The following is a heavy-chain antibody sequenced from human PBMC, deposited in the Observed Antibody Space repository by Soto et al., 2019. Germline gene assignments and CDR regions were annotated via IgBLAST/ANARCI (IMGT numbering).Heavy chain of an antibody. CDR2: ISSSSSYT. CDR1: GFTFSDYY. CDR3: ARSFGPRTLPPDY. V-gene: IGHV3-11*06. Sequence: QVQLVESGGGLVKPGGSLRLSCAASGFTFSDYYMSWIRQAPGKGLEWVSYISSSSSYTNYADSVKGRFTISRDNAKNSLYRQRNSLRAEDTDVYYFARSFGPRTLPPDYWGQGTLVTVTS. D-gene: IGHD3-10*01. J-gene: IGHJ4*02.